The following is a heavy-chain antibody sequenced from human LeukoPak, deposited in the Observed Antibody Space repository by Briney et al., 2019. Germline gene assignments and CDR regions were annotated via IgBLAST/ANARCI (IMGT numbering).Heavy chain of an antibody. CDR1: GGSISSSSYY. CDR2: IYYSGST. CDR3: ARDLAAAGTGY. Sequence: SETLSLTCTVSGGSISSSSYYWGWIRQPPGKGLEWIVSIYYSGSTYYNPSLKSRVTVSVNTSKNQFSLKLSSVTAADTAVYYCARDLAAAGTGYWGQGTLVTVSS. V-gene: IGHV4-39*07. D-gene: IGHD6-13*01. J-gene: IGHJ4*02.